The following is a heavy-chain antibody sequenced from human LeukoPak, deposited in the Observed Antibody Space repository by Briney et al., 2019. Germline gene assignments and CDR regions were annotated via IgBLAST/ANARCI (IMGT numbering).Heavy chain of an antibody. V-gene: IGHV4-30-2*01. D-gene: IGHD6-6*01. J-gene: IGHJ3*02. CDR1: GGSISSGGYY. Sequence: SQTLSLTCTVSGGSISSGGYYWSWIRQPPGKGLEWIGHMYHSGSTYYNPSLKSRVTISVDRSKNQFSLKLSSVTAADTAVYYCGARRAFDIWGQGTMVTVSS. CDR2: MYHSGST. CDR3: GARRAFDI.